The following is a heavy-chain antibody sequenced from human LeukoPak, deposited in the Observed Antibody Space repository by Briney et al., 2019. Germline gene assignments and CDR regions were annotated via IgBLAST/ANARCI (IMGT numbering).Heavy chain of an antibody. CDR2: IFDDGST. J-gene: IGHJ6*02. V-gene: IGHV4-59*08. CDR3: ARQDDSYRDYSSYYYSGFNV. CDR1: GGSINGYY. D-gene: IGHD4-17*01. Sequence: SETLSLTCTDSGGSINGYYWHWIRQPPGKTLEWIGYIFDDGSTNYNPSLKSRVAISLDTSRSQFSLKLTSVTAADTAVYYCARQDDSYRDYSSYYYSGFNVWGQGTTVTVSS.